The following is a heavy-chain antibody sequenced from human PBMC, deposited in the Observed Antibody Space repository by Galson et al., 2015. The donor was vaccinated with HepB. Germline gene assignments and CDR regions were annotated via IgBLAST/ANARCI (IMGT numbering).Heavy chain of an antibody. D-gene: IGHD3-3*01. V-gene: IGHV3-30*03. J-gene: IGHJ6*04. CDR3: SRDRGLGVVSPYLDH. CDR2: MSKDGSVK. Sequence: SLRLSCAASGFTLSTYGMHWVRQAPGKGLEWVSIMSKDGSVKYYGDSVRGRFTVSRDITKNTLFLQMNTLRPEDTAVYYCSRDRGLGVVSPYLDHWGKGTTVTVSS. CDR1: GFTLSTYG.